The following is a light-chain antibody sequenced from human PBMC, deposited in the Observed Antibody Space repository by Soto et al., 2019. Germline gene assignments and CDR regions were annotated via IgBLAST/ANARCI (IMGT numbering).Light chain of an antibody. CDR2: EVS. CDR1: SSDVGGYNY. CDR3: SSYASSSTL. Sequence: QSALTQPASVSGSPGQSITICCTGTSSDVGGYNYVSWYQQHPGKAPKLIIYEVSNRPSGVSNRFSGSKSGNTASLTISGLQAEDEADYYCSSYASSSTLFGGGTQLTVL. J-gene: IGLJ2*01. V-gene: IGLV2-14*01.